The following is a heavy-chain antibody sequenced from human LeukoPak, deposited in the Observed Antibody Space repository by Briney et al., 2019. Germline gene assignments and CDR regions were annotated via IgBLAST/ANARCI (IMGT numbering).Heavy chain of an antibody. CDR1: GFTFSSYA. CDR2: ISYDGSNK. D-gene: IGHD6-13*01. V-gene: IGHV3-30-3*01. CDR3: ASGIAAAGTTL. J-gene: IGHJ4*02. Sequence: VGSLRLSCAASGFTFSSYAMHWVRQAPGKGLEWVAVISYDGSNKYYADSVKGRFTISRENSKNTLYLQMNSLRAEDTAVYYCASGIAAAGTTLWGQGTLVTVSS.